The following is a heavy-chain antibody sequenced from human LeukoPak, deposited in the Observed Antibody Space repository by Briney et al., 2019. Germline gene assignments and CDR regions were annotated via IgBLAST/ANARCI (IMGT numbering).Heavy chain of an antibody. V-gene: IGHV4-61*01. CDR2: IYYSGST. D-gene: IGHD2-8*01. CDR1: GGSVSSGSYY. CDR3: ARDDRLMGFDP. J-gene: IGHJ5*02. Sequence: SETLSLTCTVSGGSVSSGSYYWSWIRQPPGKGLEWIGYIYYSGSTNYNPSLKSRVTISVDTSKNQFSLKLSSVTAADTAVYYCARDDRLMGFDPWGQGTLVTVSS.